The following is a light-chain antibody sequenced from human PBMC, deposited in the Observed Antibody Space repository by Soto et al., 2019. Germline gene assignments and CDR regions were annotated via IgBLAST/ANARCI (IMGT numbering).Light chain of an antibody. CDR1: SSDVGGYNY. CDR2: EVS. V-gene: IGLV2-8*01. J-gene: IGLJ3*02. Sequence: QSALTQPPSASGSPGQSVTISCTGTSSDVGGYNYVSWYQQLPGKAPKLMIYEVSKRPSGVPDRFSGSKSGNTASLTVSGLQAEDEADYYCSSYAGSNSWVFGGGTKLTVL. CDR3: SSYAGSNSWV.